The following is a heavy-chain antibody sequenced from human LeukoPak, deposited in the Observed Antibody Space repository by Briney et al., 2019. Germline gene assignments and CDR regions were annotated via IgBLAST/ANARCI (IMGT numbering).Heavy chain of an antibody. D-gene: IGHD5-18*01. CDR2: INGGGSS. V-gene: IGHV3-23*01. CDR3: AKGQGYNYGDSIDY. CDR1: GFTFNNYA. Sequence: GGSLRLSXAASGFTFNNYAMTWVRQAPGRGLEWVSVINGGGSSYYADSVKGRFTVSRDNSKSTLYLQMNSLRDEDTAVYYCAKGQGYNYGDSIDYWGQGTLVTVSS. J-gene: IGHJ4*02.